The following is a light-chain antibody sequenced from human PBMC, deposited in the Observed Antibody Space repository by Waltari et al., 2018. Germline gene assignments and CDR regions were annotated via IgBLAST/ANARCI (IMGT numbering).Light chain of an antibody. CDR2: GAS. V-gene: IGKV3-15*01. CDR3: QQYNNWRT. Sequence: LMTQSPATLSVSPGERATLSCRASQSSSRNLAWYQQKPGQAPRLLIYGASTRAPGVPARFSGSGSGTEFTLSISSLQSEDFAVYYCQQYNNWRTFGQGTKLEI. CDR1: QSSSRN. J-gene: IGKJ2*01.